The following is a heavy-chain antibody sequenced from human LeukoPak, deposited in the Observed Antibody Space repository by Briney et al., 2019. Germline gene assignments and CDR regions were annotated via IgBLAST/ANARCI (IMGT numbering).Heavy chain of an antibody. J-gene: IGHJ3*02. Sequence: GGSLRLSCATSGFSVSDNYMTWVRQAPGKGLEWVSVIYRGGSTYYADSVTGRFTISRDNSKNMVYLQMNSLRVEDTAVYYCARGGAYGSGNHYRGGAFDIWGQGTMVTVSS. CDR1: GFSVSDNY. V-gene: IGHV3-53*01. CDR2: IYRGGST. CDR3: ARGGAYGSGNHYRGGAFDI. D-gene: IGHD3-10*01.